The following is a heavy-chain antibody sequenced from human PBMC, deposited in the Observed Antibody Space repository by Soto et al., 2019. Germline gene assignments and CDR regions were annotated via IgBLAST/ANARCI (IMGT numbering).Heavy chain of an antibody. J-gene: IGHJ4*02. V-gene: IGHV4-30-4*01. Sequence: KPSETLSLTCTVSCGSISSGDYYWSWIRQPPGKGLEWIGCIYYSGSTYYNPSLKSRVTISVDTSKNQFPLKLSSVTAADTAVYYCARDFGGYSGYDSFFDYWGQGTLVTSPQ. CDR2: IYYSGST. CDR3: ARDFGGYSGYDSFFDY. CDR1: CGSISSGDYY. D-gene: IGHD5-12*01.